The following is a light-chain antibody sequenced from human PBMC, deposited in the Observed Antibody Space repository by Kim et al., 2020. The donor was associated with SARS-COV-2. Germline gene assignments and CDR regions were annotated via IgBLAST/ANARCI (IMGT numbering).Light chain of an antibody. CDR1: QSISTY. Sequence: SASVGNRVTITCRASQSISTYLNWYQQKPGKAPKLLIYGASSLQSGVPSRFSGSGSGTDFTLTISTLQPEDFATYYCQQSYRIPRTFGQGTKLEI. CDR2: GAS. J-gene: IGKJ2*01. CDR3: QQSYRIPRT. V-gene: IGKV1-39*01.